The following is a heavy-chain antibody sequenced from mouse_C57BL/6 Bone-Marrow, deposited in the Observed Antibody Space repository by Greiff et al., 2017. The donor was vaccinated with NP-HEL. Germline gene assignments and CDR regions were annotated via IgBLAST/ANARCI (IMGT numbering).Heavy chain of an antibody. Sequence: VQLQQSGAELVMPGASVKLSCKASGYTFTSYWMHWVKQRPGQGLEWIGEIDPSDSYTNYNQKFKGKSTLTVDKSSSTAYMQLSSLTSEDSAVYYCAREITTVVAKDYAMDYWGQGTSVTVSS. J-gene: IGHJ4*01. D-gene: IGHD1-1*01. CDR3: AREITTVVAKDYAMDY. CDR2: IDPSDSYT. V-gene: IGHV1-69*01. CDR1: GYTFTSYW.